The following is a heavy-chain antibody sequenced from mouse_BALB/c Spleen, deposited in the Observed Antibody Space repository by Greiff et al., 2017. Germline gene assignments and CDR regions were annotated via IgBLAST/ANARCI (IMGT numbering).Heavy chain of an antibody. CDR3: ARVDDSFDY. J-gene: IGHJ2*01. V-gene: IGHV3-6*02. CDR1: GYSITSGYY. Sequence: EVKLMESGPGLVKPSQSLSLTCSVTGYSITSGYYWNWIRQFPGNKLEWMGYISYDGSNNYNPSLKNRISITRDTSKNQFFLKLNSVTTEDTATYYCARVDDSFDYWGQGTTLTVSS. D-gene: IGHD2-4*01. CDR2: ISYDGSN.